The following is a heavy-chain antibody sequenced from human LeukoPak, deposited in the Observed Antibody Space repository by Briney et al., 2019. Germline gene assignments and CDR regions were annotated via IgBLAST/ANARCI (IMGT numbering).Heavy chain of an antibody. CDR2: VFYSGDT. J-gene: IGHJ6*04. CDR1: GYSINNGYF. Sequence: SETLSLTCTVSGYSINNGYFWGWTRQPPGKGLEYIETVFYSGDTYYNPSLKSRVTISLDTSTNEISLKLRSATAADTAVYYCVRGLRSGSNYFFYGMDVWGKGTTVTVSS. D-gene: IGHD3-10*01. V-gene: IGHV4-38-2*02. CDR3: VRGLRSGSNYFFYGMDV.